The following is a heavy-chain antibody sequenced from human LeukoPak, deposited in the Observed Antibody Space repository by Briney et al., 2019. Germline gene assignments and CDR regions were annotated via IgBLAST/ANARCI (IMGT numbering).Heavy chain of an antibody. CDR1: GFAFSSYS. D-gene: IGHD3-16*01. J-gene: IGHJ3*01. Sequence: SGGSLRLSCAASGFAFSSYSMNWVRQAPGKGLEWVSVFSSGGDTYYAESVKGRFTIYRDNSKNTLYLQISSLRAEDTAVYYCARVALYALDVWGQGTVVTVSS. CDR3: ARVALYALDV. V-gene: IGHV3-53*01. CDR2: FSSGGDT.